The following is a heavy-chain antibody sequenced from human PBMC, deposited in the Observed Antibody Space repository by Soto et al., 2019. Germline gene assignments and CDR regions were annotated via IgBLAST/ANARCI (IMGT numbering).Heavy chain of an antibody. J-gene: IGHJ4*02. CDR3: GRDLVRGVKGGGY. V-gene: IGHV1-46*01. D-gene: IGHD3-10*01. Sequence: QVHLVQSGAEVKKPGASVKASCKASGYTFTSYYMHWVRQDRVQGLAWMGIINPSGDATSHGQKFPSRVTMTKDTSTSRVYMEVSSLRSEDTAVYYCGRDLVRGVKGGGYWGQGTLVTVSS. CDR1: GYTFTSYY. CDR2: INPSGDAT.